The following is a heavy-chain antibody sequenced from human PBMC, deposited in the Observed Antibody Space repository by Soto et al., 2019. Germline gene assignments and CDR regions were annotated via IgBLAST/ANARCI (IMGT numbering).Heavy chain of an antibody. D-gene: IGHD5-18*01. CDR1: GGSISSGGYY. CDR3: ARSGYSYGPNPLLY. V-gene: IGHV4-31*03. Sequence: QVQLQESGPGLVKPSQTLSLTCTVSGGSISSGGYYWSWIRQHPGKGLEWVGYIYYSGSTYYNPTLKSRVTISVDTSKNQFSLKLSSVTAADTAVYYCARSGYSYGPNPLLYWGQGTLVTVSS. CDR2: IYYSGST. J-gene: IGHJ4*02.